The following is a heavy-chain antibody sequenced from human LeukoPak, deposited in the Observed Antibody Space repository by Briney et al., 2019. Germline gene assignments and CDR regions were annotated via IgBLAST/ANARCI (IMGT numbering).Heavy chain of an antibody. CDR1: GFIFSSYE. Sequence: GGSLRLSCAPSGFIFSSYEMNWVRQAPGKGLEWVSCISSGGSTIYYADSVKGRFTISRDNAKNSLYLQMNSLRAEDTAVYYCARDCYSCHGMDVWGQGTTVTVSS. V-gene: IGHV3-48*03. CDR2: ISSGGSTI. CDR3: ARDCYSCHGMDV. J-gene: IGHJ6*02.